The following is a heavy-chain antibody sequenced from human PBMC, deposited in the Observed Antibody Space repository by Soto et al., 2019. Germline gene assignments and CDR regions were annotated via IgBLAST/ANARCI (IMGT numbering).Heavy chain of an antibody. CDR3: AKDPLTVTPYLYY. Sequence: EVQVLESGGGLVQPGGSLRLSCAASGFTFSNYAMSWVRQAPGKGLEWVSTISGSGDNTDYVDSVKGRFTISRDNSKNQLYMQMNSLGAEDADVYYCAKDPLTVTPYLYYLCHGTLVTGSA. CDR2: ISGSGDNT. V-gene: IGHV3-23*01. J-gene: IGHJ4*01. D-gene: IGHD4-4*01. CDR1: GFTFSNYA.